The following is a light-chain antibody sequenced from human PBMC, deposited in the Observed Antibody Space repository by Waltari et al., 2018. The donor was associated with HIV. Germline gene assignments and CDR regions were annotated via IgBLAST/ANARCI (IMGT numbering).Light chain of an antibody. J-gene: IGLJ2*01. Sequence: QSVLTQPPSVSGAPGQRVTISCTGSSSNIGAGYDVHGYQQLPATAPKLLIYANINRPSGVPDRFSGSKSGSSASLAITGLQAEDEAHYYCQSFDSSLTTSGVIFGGGTKLTVL. V-gene: IGLV1-40*01. CDR1: SSNIGAGYD. CDR3: QSFDSSLTTSGVI. CDR2: ANI.